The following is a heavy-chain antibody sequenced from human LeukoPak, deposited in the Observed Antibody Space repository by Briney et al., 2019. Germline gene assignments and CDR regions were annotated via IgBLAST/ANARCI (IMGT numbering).Heavy chain of an antibody. CDR1: GFTFSSYA. J-gene: IGHJ4*02. CDR3: AKCYDSSGYYFDY. V-gene: IGHV3-23*01. Sequence: PGGSLRLSCAASGFTFSSYAMSWVRQAPGKGLEWDSAISGSGGSTYYADSVKGRFTISRDNSKNTLYLQMNSLRAEDTAVYYCAKCYDSSGYYFDYWGQGTLVTVSS. CDR2: ISGSGGST. D-gene: IGHD3-22*01.